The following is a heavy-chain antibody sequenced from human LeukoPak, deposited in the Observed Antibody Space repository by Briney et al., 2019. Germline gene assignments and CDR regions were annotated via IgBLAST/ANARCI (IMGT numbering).Heavy chain of an antibody. CDR3: ARSRSLWFGELLLGGFDY. Sequence: PSQTLSLTCTVSGGSISSGGYYWSWIRQHPGKGLEWIGYIYYSGSTYYNPSLKSRVTISVDTPKNQFSLKLSSVTAADTAVYYCARSRSLWFGELLLGGFDYWGQGTLVTVSS. V-gene: IGHV4-31*03. D-gene: IGHD3-10*01. CDR2: IYYSGST. J-gene: IGHJ4*02. CDR1: GGSISSGGYY.